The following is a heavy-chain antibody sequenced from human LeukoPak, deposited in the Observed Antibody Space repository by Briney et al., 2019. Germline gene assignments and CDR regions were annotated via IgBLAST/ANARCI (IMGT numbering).Heavy chain of an antibody. V-gene: IGHV4-59*08. CDR3: ARHAQDYYDILTGYLDY. Sequence: KPSETLSLTCTVSGGSISSYYWSWIRQPPGKGLEWIGYIYYSGSTNYNPSLKSRVTISVDTSKNQFSLKLSSVTAADTAVYYCARHAQDYYDILTGYLDYWGQGTLVTVSS. J-gene: IGHJ4*02. CDR2: IYYSGST. CDR1: GGSISSYY. D-gene: IGHD3-9*01.